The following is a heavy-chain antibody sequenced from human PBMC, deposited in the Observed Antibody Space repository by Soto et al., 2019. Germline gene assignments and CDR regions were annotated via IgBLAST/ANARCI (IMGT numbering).Heavy chain of an antibody. CDR2: ISYDGSNK. CDR1: GFTFSSYA. Sequence: QVQLVESGGGVVQPGRSLRLSCAASGFTFSSYAMHWVRQAPGKGLEWVAVISYDGSNKYYADSVKGRFTISRDNSKNTLYLQMNSLRAEDTAVYYCASVGLEPNYVDYWGQGTMVTVYS. D-gene: IGHD1-1*01. V-gene: IGHV3-30-3*01. J-gene: IGHJ4*02. CDR3: ASVGLEPNYVDY.